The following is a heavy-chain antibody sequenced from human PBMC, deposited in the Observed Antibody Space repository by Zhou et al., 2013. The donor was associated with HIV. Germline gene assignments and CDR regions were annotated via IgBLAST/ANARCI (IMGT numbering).Heavy chain of an antibody. CDR2: INPNSGGT. D-gene: IGHD2-8*02. J-gene: IGHJ4*02. CDR3: XRDWGGTLVVYLLDS. CDR1: GFTFIGYH. Sequence: QVQLVQSGAEVKKPGASVKVSCKVSGFTFIGYHMHWVRQAPGQGLEWMGWINPNSGGTHYAQKFQGRVTMTRDTSINTAYMELSSLKSDDTAVYYCXRDWGGTLVVYLLDSWGQGTLVTVSS. V-gene: IGHV1-2*02.